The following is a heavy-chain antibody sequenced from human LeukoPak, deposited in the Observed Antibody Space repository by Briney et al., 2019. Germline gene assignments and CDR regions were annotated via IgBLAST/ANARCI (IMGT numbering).Heavy chain of an antibody. J-gene: IGHJ4*02. V-gene: IGHV4-59*01. D-gene: IGHD2-2*01. CDR1: GGSISSYY. CDR3: ARNSDHCSSTSCSTPFDY. Sequence: SETLSLTCTVSGGSISSYYWSWIRQPPGKGLEWIWFIYHSGSTNYNPSLKSRVTISVDTSKNQFSLKLSSVTAADTAVYYCARNSDHCSSTSCSTPFDYWGQGTLVTVSS. CDR2: IYHSGST.